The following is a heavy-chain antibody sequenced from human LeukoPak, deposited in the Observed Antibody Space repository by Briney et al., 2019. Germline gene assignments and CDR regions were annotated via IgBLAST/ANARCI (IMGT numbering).Heavy chain of an antibody. CDR2: INHSGST. D-gene: IGHD4-11*01. CDR1: GGSFSRYY. J-gene: IGHJ6*03. V-gene: IGHV4-34*01. Sequence: SETLSLTCAVNGGSFSRYYWSWIRQPPGKGLEWIGEINHSGSTNYNPSLKSRVTISVDTSKNQFSLKLNSVTAADTAIYYCARGNMWDYRRYYYYMDVWGKGTTVTVSS. CDR3: ARGNMWDYRRYYYYMDV.